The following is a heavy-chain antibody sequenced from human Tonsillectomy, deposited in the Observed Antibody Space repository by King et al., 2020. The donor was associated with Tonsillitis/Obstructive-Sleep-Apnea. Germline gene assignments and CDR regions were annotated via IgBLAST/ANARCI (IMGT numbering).Heavy chain of an antibody. CDR3: AKGGACSSSNCYSSSIDY. J-gene: IGHJ4*02. CDR2: IGGSGGST. D-gene: IGHD2-2*01. CDR1: GFTFSSYA. Sequence: VQLVESGGGLAQPGGSLRLSCAASGFTFSSYAMNWVRQAPGKGLEWVSGIGGSGGSTYYADSVKGRFTISRDNSKNTLYLQMSSLRAEDTAVYYCAKGGACSSSNCYSSSIDYWGQGTLVTASP. V-gene: IGHV3-23*04.